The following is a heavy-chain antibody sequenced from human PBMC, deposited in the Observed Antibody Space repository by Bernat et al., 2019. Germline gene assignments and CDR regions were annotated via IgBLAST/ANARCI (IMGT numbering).Heavy chain of an antibody. V-gene: IGHV3-33*01. CDR3: ARIGYCTGGVCYTGAFDI. Sequence: QVQLVESGGGVVQPGRSLRLSCAASGFTFSSYGMHWVRQAPGKGLEWVAVIWYDGSNKYYADSVKGRFTISRDNSKNTLYLQMNSLRSEDTAVYYCARIGYCTGGVCYTGAFDIWGQGTMVTVSS. CDR2: IWYDGSNK. D-gene: IGHD2-8*02. CDR1: GFTFSSYG. J-gene: IGHJ3*02.